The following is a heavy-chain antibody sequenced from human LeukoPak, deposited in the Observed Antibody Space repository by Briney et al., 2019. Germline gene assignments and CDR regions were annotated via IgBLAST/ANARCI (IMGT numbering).Heavy chain of an antibody. Sequence: ASVKVSCKASGGTFSSYAISWVRQAPGQGLEWMGRIIPILGIANYAQKFQGRVTITADKSTSTAYMELSSLRSEDTAVYYCAREGTMIATYYYGMDVWGQGTTVTVSS. D-gene: IGHD3-22*01. CDR1: GGTFSSYA. CDR3: AREGTMIATYYYGMDV. V-gene: IGHV1-69*04. J-gene: IGHJ6*02. CDR2: IIPILGIA.